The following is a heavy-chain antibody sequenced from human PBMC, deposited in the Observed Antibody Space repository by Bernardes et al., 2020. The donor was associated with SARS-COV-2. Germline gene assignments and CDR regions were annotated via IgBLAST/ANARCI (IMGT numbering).Heavy chain of an antibody. D-gene: IGHD5-12*01. V-gene: IGHV2-70*11. J-gene: IGHJ3*02. CDR2: IDWDDDK. CDR1: GFSLSTSGMC. Sequence: SGPTLVKPTQTLTLTCSFSGFSLSTSGMCMSWIRQPPGKALEWLARIDWDDDKYYSTSLKTRLTISKDTSKNQVVLTMTNMDPMDTATYYCARSSAGLRLSVFDIWGQGTMVTVSS. CDR3: ARSSAGLRLSVFDI.